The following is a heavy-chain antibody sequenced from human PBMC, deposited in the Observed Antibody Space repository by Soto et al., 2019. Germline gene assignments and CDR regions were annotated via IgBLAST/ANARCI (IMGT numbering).Heavy chain of an antibody. Sequence: EVQLLESGGGLVQPGGSLRLACGVSGFTFTNYAMNWVRQAPGKGLEWVSTISARGDRTFYADSVKGRFTISRDDSKNTVYLQMNSLRADDTALYDCAMSIGGHLFGDPTGGMDVWVQGTTVTVTS. V-gene: IGHV3-23*01. J-gene: IGHJ6*02. CDR1: GFTFTNYA. D-gene: IGHD3-10*02. CDR3: AMSIGGHLFGDPTGGMDV. CDR2: ISARGDRT.